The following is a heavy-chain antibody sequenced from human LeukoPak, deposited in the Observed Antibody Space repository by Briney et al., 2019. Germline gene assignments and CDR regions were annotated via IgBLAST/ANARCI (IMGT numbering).Heavy chain of an antibody. CDR2: IKQDGSEK. D-gene: IGHD6-13*01. V-gene: IGHV3-7*03. J-gene: IGHJ1*01. CDR3: AREYSSSWAPGVPYFQH. CDR1: GGSISSYY. Sequence: ETLSLTCTVSGGSISSYYWSWVRQAPGKGLEWVANIKQDGSEKYYVDSVKGRFTISRDNAKNSLYLQMNSLRAEDTAVYYCAREYSSSWAPGVPYFQHWGQGTLVTVSS.